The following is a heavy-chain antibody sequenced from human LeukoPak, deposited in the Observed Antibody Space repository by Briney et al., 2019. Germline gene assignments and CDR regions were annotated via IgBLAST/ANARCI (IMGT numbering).Heavy chain of an antibody. CDR1: GGSISSSSHY. J-gene: IGHJ4*02. CDR3: ARLGYCDGGSCYFPFGQ. V-gene: IGHV4-39*01. CDR2: IYYRGNT. Sequence: PSETLSLTCSVSGGSISSSSHYWGWIRQPPGKGLEWIGSIYYRGNTYYNPSLTSRVTISVDTSKKQFSLKLTSVTAADTAVYYCARLGYCDGGSCYFPFGQWGQGTLVIVSS. D-gene: IGHD2-15*01.